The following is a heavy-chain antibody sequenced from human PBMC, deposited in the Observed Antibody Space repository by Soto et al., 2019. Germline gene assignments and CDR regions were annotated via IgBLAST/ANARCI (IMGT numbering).Heavy chain of an antibody. CDR2: IYYSGST. CDR3: ARSDYGDYGYFQH. D-gene: IGHD4-17*01. Sequence: PSETLSLTCTVSGGSISSYYWSWIRQPPGKGLEWIGYIYYSGSTSYNPSLKSRVTISVDTSKNQFSLKLSSVTAADTAVYYCARSDYGDYGYFQHWGQGTLVTVSS. V-gene: IGHV4-59*08. J-gene: IGHJ1*01. CDR1: GGSISSYY.